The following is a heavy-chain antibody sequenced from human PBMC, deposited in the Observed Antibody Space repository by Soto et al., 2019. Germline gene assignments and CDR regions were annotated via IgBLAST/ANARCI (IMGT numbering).Heavy chain of an antibody. D-gene: IGHD3-22*01. Sequence: SVKVSFKASGGTFSSYAISWVRQAPGQGLEWMGGIIPIFGTANYAQKFQGRVTITADESTSTAYMELSSLRSEDTAVYYCARGSYYYDSSGPQDVWGQGTTVTVSS. CDR3: ARGSYYYDSSGPQDV. CDR2: IIPIFGTA. V-gene: IGHV1-69*13. CDR1: GGTFSSYA. J-gene: IGHJ6*02.